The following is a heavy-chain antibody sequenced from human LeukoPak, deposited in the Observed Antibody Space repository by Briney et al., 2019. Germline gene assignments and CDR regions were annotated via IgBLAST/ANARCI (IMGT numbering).Heavy chain of an antibody. Sequence: GGSLRLSCAASGFTVSTNYMTWVRQAPGKGLEWVSVIYSGGTTYYADSVKGRFSISRDNSKNTLYLEMNSLRAEDTAVYYCARYDYGRSGFDYWGQGTLVTVSS. CDR2: IYSGGTT. J-gene: IGHJ4*02. D-gene: IGHD5-12*01. V-gene: IGHV3-66*01. CDR3: ARYDYGRSGFDY. CDR1: GFTVSTNY.